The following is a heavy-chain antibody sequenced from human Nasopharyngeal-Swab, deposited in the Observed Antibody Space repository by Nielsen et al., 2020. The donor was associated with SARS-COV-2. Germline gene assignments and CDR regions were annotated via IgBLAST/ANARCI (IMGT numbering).Heavy chain of an antibody. D-gene: IGHD2-21*01. Sequence: ESLKISCTVSGYSISSGCYWRWIRQPPGKGLEWIGYIYYSGSTNYNPSLKSRVTISVDTSKNQFSLKLSSVTAADTAVYYCARLVRGAVFNWFDPWGQGTLVTVSS. J-gene: IGHJ5*02. CDR1: GYSISSGCY. CDR3: ARLVRGAVFNWFDP. V-gene: IGHV4-38-2*02. CDR2: IYYSGST.